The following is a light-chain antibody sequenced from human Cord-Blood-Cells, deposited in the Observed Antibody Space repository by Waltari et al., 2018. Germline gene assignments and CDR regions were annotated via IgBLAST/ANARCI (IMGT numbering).Light chain of an antibody. Sequence: QSVLTQPPSVSGDPGQRVTISCTGSSSNIGAGYDVNWYQQLPGTAPKLLIYGNSNRPSGVPDRFSGSKSGTSASLAITGLQAEDEADYYCQSYDSSLSGYVFGTGTKVTVL. J-gene: IGLJ1*01. CDR1: SSNIGAGYD. V-gene: IGLV1-40*01. CDR2: GNS. CDR3: QSYDSSLSGYV.